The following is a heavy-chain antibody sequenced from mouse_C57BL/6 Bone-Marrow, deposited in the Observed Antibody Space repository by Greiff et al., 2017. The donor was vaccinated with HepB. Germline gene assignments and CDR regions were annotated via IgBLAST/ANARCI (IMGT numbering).Heavy chain of an antibody. CDR2: ILPGSGST. Sequence: VQLQQSGAELMQPGASVKLSCKATGYTFTGYWIEWVKQRPGHGLEWIGEILPGSGSTNYNEKFKGKATFTADTSSNTAYMQLSSLTTEDSAIYYCARSWVYCYGSSRGYWYFDVWGTGTTVTVSS. CDR3: ARSWVYCYGSSRGYWYFDV. D-gene: IGHD1-1*01. J-gene: IGHJ1*03. V-gene: IGHV1-9*01. CDR1: GYTFTGYW.